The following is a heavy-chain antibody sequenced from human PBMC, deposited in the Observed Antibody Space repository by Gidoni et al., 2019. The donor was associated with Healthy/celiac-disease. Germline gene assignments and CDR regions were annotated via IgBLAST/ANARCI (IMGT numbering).Heavy chain of an antibody. J-gene: IGHJ4*02. CDR3: APSGSSSWYRYFDY. D-gene: IGHD6-13*01. CDR2: ISSSSSYI. V-gene: IGHV3-21*01. CDR1: GFTFSSYS. Sequence: EVQLVESGGGLVKPGGSLRLSCAASGFTFSSYSMNWVRQAPGKGLEWVSSISSSSSYIYYADSVKGRFTISRDNAKNSLYLQMNSLRAEDTAVYYCAPSGSSSWYRYFDYWGQGTLVTVSS.